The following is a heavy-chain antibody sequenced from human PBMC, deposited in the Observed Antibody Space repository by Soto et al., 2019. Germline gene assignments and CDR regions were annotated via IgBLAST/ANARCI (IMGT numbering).Heavy chain of an antibody. CDR1: GGSISSGGYF. Sequence: PSETLSLTCTVSGGSISSGGYFWSWIRQPPGKGLEWIGNIFYSGTTYYNPSLKSRVTISVDKSKNQFSLKLTSVTAADTAVYYCARDRGIAAAGSWGQGILVTVSS. J-gene: IGHJ5*02. D-gene: IGHD6-13*01. CDR2: IFYSGTT. CDR3: ARDRGIAAAGS. V-gene: IGHV4-31*03.